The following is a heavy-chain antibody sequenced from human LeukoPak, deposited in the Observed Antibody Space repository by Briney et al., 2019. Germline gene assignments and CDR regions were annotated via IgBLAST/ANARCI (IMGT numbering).Heavy chain of an antibody. CDR2: ISYDGSNK. D-gene: IGHD3-9*01. V-gene: IGHV3-30*18. CDR1: GFTFSSYG. CDR3: AKDLLYFDWLLPDY. J-gene: IGHJ4*02. Sequence: GGSLRLSCAVSGFTFSSYGMHWVRQAPGKGLEWVAVISYDGSNKYYADSVKGRFTISRDNSKNTLYLQMNSLRAEDTAVYYCAKDLLYFDWLLPDYWGQGTLVTVSS.